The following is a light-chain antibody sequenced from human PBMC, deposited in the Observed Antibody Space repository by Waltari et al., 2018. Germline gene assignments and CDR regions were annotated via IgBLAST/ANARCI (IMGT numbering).Light chain of an antibody. J-gene: IGLJ3*02. CDR3: ATWDDSLNGPV. Sequence: QSVLTQPPSASGTPGPRVTISCSGRISHIGSNPVNWYHHPPGTAPKLLLYNNHQRPSGVPDRFSGSKSGTSASLAISGLQSEDEADYYCATWDDSLNGPVFGGGTKLTVL. CDR1: ISHIGSNP. CDR2: NNH. V-gene: IGLV1-44*01.